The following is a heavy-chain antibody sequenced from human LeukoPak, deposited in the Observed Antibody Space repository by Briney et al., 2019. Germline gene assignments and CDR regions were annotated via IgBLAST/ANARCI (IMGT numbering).Heavy chain of an antibody. CDR3: ARSISYYMDV. D-gene: IGHD3-3*01. V-gene: IGHV3-74*01. J-gene: IGHJ6*03. CDR1: GFTFNNHV. Sequence: PGGSLRLSCAASGFTFNNHVMHWVRQAPGKGLVWVSRINSDGINTSYADSVKGRFTISRDNAKNTLNLQMNSLRAEDTAVYYCARSISYYMDVWGKGTTVTISS. CDR2: INSDGINT.